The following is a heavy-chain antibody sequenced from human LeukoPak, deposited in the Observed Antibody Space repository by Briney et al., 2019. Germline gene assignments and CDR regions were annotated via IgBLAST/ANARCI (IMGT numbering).Heavy chain of an antibody. V-gene: IGHV4-59*08. Sequence: PSQSLSLTRTVSSGSIRSYYWSWIRQPPGKGLEWIGYNSYSGCTKYNTSLKSRVTISVDTSKNEFSLKQCSVTAADTAVYYEARHAEAAVGYMFDHWGQGTLVTVSS. CDR3: ARHAEAAVGYMFDH. J-gene: IGHJ4*02. D-gene: IGHD6-13*01. CDR1: SGSIRSYY. CDR2: NSYSGCT.